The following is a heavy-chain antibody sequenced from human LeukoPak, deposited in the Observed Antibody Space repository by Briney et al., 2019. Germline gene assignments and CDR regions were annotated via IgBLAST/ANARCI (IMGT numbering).Heavy chain of an antibody. CDR1: GFTFSSHG. V-gene: IGHV3-23*01. CDR3: AKSLVPAMITFGGVIVLDAFDI. D-gene: IGHD3-16*02. Sequence: QAGGSLRLSCGASGFTFSSHGMNWVRQAPGKGLEWVSGISPSGGITYYTDSVKGRFTISRDNSKNTLYLQMNSLRAEDTAVYYCAKSLVPAMITFGGVIVLDAFDIWGQGTMVTVSS. CDR2: ISPSGGIT. J-gene: IGHJ3*02.